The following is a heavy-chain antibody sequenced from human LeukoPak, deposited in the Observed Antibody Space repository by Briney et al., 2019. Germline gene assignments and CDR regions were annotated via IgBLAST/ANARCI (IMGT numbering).Heavy chain of an antibody. CDR3: ATYKGSGSYLNT. V-gene: IGHV4-59*01. D-gene: IGHD3-10*01. CDR2: IYYSGST. CDR1: GGSISSYY. Sequence: PSETLSLTCTVSGGSISSYYWSWIRQPPGKGLEWIGYIYYSGSTNYNPSLKSRVTISVDTSKNQFSLKLSSVTAAGTAVYYCATYKGSGSYLNTWGQGTLVTVSS. J-gene: IGHJ5*02.